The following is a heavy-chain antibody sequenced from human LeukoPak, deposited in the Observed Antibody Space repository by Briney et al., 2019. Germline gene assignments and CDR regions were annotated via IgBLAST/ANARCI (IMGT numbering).Heavy chain of an antibody. CDR1: GYTISSGYY. CDR2: IYPTGST. V-gene: IGHV4-38-2*02. CDR3: ASTYGDYGSWFDP. Sequence: SETLSLTCTVSGYTISSGYYWGWIRQPPGKGLEWIGNIYPTGSTYYNPSLKSRVTISVDTSKNQFSLKLSSVTAADTAVYYCASTYGDYGSWFDPWGQGTLVTVSS. D-gene: IGHD4-17*01. J-gene: IGHJ5*02.